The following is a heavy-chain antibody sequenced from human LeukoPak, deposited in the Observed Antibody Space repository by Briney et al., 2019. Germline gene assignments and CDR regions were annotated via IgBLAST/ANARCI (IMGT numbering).Heavy chain of an antibody. CDR2: ISSGSSYI. D-gene: IGHD6-6*01. J-gene: IGHJ4*02. Sequence: PGGSLRLSCAASGFTFSMYTMNWVRQAPGTGLEWVSGISSGSSYIYYADSVKGRFAISRDNAKNSLYLQMNSLRAEDTAVYYCAREYEYSSSSGDRFDYWGQGTLVTVSS. CDR3: AREYEYSSSSGDRFDY. CDR1: GFTFSMYT. V-gene: IGHV3-21*01.